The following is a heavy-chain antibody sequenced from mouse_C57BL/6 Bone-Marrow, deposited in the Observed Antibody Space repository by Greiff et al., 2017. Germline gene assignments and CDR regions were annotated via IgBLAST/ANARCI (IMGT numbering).Heavy chain of an antibody. CDR1: GYTFTSYW. CDR2: IDPNSGGT. D-gene: IGHD1-1*01. V-gene: IGHV1-72*01. Sequence: QVQLQQPGAELVKPGASVKLSCKASGYTFTSYWMHWVKQRPGRGLEWIGRIDPNSGGTKYNEKFKSKATLTVDKPSSTAYIQLSSLTSEDSAVYYCARCPYYYGSSYGWYFDVWGTGTTVTVSS. CDR3: ARCPYYYGSSYGWYFDV. J-gene: IGHJ1*03.